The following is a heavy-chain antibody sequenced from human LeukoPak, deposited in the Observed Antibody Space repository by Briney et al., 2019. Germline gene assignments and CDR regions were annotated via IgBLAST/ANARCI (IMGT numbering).Heavy chain of an antibody. CDR1: GYTFTGYY. CDR2: INPNSGGI. D-gene: IGHD6-13*01. J-gene: IGHJ4*02. Sequence: GASVKVSCKASGYTFTGYYIHWVRQAPGQGLEWMAWINPNSGGINYAQKFQGRVTMTRDTSIGTVYMELSSLSSDDTAVYYCVRRNIPAAGTLDYWGQGTLVTVSS. V-gene: IGHV1-2*02. CDR3: VRRNIPAAGTLDY.